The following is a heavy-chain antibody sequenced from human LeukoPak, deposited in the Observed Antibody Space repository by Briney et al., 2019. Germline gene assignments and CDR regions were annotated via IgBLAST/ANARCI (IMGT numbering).Heavy chain of an antibody. CDR1: GFTFSSYG. Sequence: GGSLRLSCAASGFTFSSYGMHWVRQAPGKGLEWVAFISYDGGNTYYADSVKGRFTISRDNAKNSLHLQMSSLRAEDTAVYYCARDSANVVGAKSIFDYWGQGALVTVSS. V-gene: IGHV3-30*12. CDR2: ISYDGGNT. CDR3: ARDSANVVGAKSIFDY. J-gene: IGHJ4*02. D-gene: IGHD1-26*01.